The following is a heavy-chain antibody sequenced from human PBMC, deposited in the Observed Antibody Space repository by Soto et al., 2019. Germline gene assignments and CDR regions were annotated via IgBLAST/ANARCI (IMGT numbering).Heavy chain of an antibody. CDR1: GGTFSSYA. Sequence: SVKVSCKASGGTFSSYAISWVRQAPGQGLEWMGGIIPIFGTANYAQKFQGRVTITADESTSTAYMELSSLRSEDTAVYYCARTTIFGVVMYYYYGMDVWGQGTTVTVSS. V-gene: IGHV1-69*13. J-gene: IGHJ6*02. CDR3: ARTTIFGVVMYYYYGMDV. D-gene: IGHD3-3*01. CDR2: IIPIFGTA.